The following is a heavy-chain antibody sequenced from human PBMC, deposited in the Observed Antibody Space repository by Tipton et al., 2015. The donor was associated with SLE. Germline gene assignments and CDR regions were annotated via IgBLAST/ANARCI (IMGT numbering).Heavy chain of an antibody. CDR1: GFTVSSNY. J-gene: IGHJ4*02. CDR3: ARSNVAARPVFDY. V-gene: IGHV3-53*04. Sequence: SLRLSCAASGFTVSSNYMSWVRQAPGKGLEWVSVIYADGGTYYADSVKGRFTISRHNSENTLYLQLNSLRPEDTAVYYCARSNVAARPVFDYWGQGTLVTVSS. D-gene: IGHD6-6*01. CDR2: IYADGGT.